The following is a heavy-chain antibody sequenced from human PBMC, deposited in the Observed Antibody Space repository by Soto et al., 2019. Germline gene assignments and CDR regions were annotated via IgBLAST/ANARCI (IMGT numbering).Heavy chain of an antibody. CDR3: ARDGRNNYKGNFGY. V-gene: IGHV4-59*12. CDR1: GGSPSYYY. D-gene: IGHD4-4*01. J-gene: IGHJ4*01. Sequence: SETLSLTCTISGGSPSYYYWSWVRQPPRKGLEWIGNVADSGKSSYSPSLRSRLTISVATSNTRLSLTLSSVTAADTAVYYCARDGRNNYKGNFGYWGQGTPVTVSS. CDR2: VADSGKS.